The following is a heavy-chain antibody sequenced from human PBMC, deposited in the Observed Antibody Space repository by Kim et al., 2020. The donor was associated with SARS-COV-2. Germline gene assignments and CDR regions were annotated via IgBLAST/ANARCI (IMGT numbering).Heavy chain of an antibody. V-gene: IGHV1-69*13. CDR3: ARSPVAGANYFDY. Sequence: SVKVSCKASGGTFSSYAISWVRQAPGQGLEWMGGIIPIFGTANYAQKFQGRVTITADESTSTAYMELSSLRSEDTAVYYCARSPVAGANYFDYWGQGTLVTVSS. CDR1: GGTFSSYA. J-gene: IGHJ4*02. D-gene: IGHD6-19*01. CDR2: IIPIFGTA.